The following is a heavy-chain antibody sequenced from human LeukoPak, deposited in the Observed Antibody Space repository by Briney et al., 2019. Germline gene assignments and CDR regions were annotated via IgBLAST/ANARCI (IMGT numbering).Heavy chain of an antibody. CDR1: GFTFSSYE. Sequence: GGSLRLSCAASGFTFSSYEMNWVRQAPGKGLEWVSYMSSSGSTIYYADSVKGRFTISRDNAKNSLYLQMNSLRAEDTAVYYCARAHYDVLTGYSNHFDYWGQGTLVTVSS. D-gene: IGHD3-9*01. CDR2: MSSSGSTI. CDR3: ARAHYDVLTGYSNHFDY. V-gene: IGHV3-48*03. J-gene: IGHJ4*02.